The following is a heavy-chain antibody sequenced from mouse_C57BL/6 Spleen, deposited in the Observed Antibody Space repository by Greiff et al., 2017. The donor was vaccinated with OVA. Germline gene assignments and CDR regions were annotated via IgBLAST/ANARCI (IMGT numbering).Heavy chain of an antibody. CDR1: GYSITSGYY. Sequence: DVKLQESGPGLVKPSQSLSLTCSVTGYSITSGYYWNWIRQFPGNKLEWMGYISYDGSNNYNPSLKNRISITRDTSKNQFFLKLNSVTTEDTSTYYCARNRDSSGYDYWGQGTTLTVSS. CDR2: ISYDGSN. D-gene: IGHD3-2*02. CDR3: ARNRDSSGYDY. V-gene: IGHV3-6*01. J-gene: IGHJ2*01.